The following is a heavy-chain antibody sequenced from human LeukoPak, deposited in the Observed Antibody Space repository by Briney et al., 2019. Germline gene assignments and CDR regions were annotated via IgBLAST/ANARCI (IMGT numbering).Heavy chain of an antibody. J-gene: IGHJ4*02. V-gene: IGHV3-30*02. CDR2: MQYDGSDK. CDR1: GFSFNNYG. CDR3: ARTRDLGPDY. D-gene: IGHD1-26*01. Sequence: GGSLRLSCAASGFSFNNYGIHWVRQAPGKGLEWVTFMQYDGSDKFYADSVKGRFTISRDNSKNTVYLQMNSLRTEDTAVYYCARTRDLGPDYWGQGTLVTVSS.